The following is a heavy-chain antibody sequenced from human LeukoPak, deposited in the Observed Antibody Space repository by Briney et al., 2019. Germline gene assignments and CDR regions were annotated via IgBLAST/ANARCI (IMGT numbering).Heavy chain of an antibody. Sequence: SETLSLTCTVSGYSISSGYYWGWIRQPPGKGLEWIGSIYHSGSTYYNPSLKSRVTISVDTSKNQFSLKLSSVTAADTAVYYCAREAGVGATYFDYWGQGTLVTVSS. CDR2: IYHSGST. CDR1: GYSISSGYY. J-gene: IGHJ4*02. D-gene: IGHD1-26*01. V-gene: IGHV4-38-2*02. CDR3: AREAGVGATYFDY.